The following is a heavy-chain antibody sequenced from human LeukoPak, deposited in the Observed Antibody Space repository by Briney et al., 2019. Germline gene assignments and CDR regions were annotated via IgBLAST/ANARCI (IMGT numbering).Heavy chain of an antibody. V-gene: IGHV4-59*01. D-gene: IGHD3-22*01. Sequence: SETLSLTCTVSGGSISSYYWSWIRQPPGKGLEWIGYIYYSENTNYNPSLKSRVTISVDTSKSQFSLKLTSVTAADTAVYYCARDFSPYDSSGYDWFDPWGQGILVTVSS. CDR1: GGSISSYY. CDR3: ARDFSPYDSSGYDWFDP. CDR2: IYYSENT. J-gene: IGHJ5*02.